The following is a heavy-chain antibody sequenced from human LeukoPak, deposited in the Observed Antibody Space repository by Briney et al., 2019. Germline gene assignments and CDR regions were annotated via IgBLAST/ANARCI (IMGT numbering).Heavy chain of an antibody. D-gene: IGHD6-13*01. CDR3: ARTANFAAGYYIDY. CDR1: GFTFSSYT. V-gene: IGHV3-21*01. CDR2: ISGSSRHK. J-gene: IGHJ4*02. Sequence: GGSLSLSCAASGFTFSSYTMNWVPQAPGKGLEWVSSISGSSRHKYYADSVKGRFTISRDNAKNSLYLQMNSLRAEDTAVYYCARTANFAAGYYIDYWGQGTLVTVSS.